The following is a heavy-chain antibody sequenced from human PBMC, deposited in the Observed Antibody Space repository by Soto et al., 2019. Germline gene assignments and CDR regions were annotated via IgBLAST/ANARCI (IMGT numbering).Heavy chain of an antibody. D-gene: IGHD6-13*01. CDR1: GFTFSSYS. J-gene: IGHJ4*02. Sequence: SGFTFSSYSMNWVRQAPGKGLEWVSSISSSSSYIYYADSVKGRFTISRDDSKNSLYLQMNSLKIEDTAVYYCARIYSSTWYGSFFDYCGQGTLVTVSS. V-gene: IGHV3-21*04. CDR2: ISSSSSYI. CDR3: ARIYSSTWYGSFFDY.